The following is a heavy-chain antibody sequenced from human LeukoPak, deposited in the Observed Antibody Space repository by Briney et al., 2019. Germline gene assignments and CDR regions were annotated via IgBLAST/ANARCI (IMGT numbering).Heavy chain of an antibody. V-gene: IGHV4-4*07. CDR3: ARGGYGDPFDY. D-gene: IGHD4-17*01. J-gene: IGHJ4*02. CDR2: VYTSGST. Sequence: SETLSLTCTVSGGSISGYYWSWVRQPAGKGLEWIGRVYTSGSTNYNPSLKSRVTMSIDTSKKQFSLKLRSVTAADTAVYYCARGGYGDPFDYWGQGTLVTVSS. CDR1: GGSISGYY.